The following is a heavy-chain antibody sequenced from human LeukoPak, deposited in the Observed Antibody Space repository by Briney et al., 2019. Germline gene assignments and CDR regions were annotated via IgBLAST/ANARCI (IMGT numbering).Heavy chain of an antibody. CDR3: ARGPHHGDYLDY. D-gene: IGHD4-17*01. CDR1: GYTFTGYY. J-gene: IGHJ4*02. Sequence: ASVKVSCKASGYTFTGYYMHWVRQAPGQGLEWMGWINPDSGGTNYAQKFQGRVTMTRDTSISTAYVELSRLRSDDTAVYYCARGPHHGDYLDYWGQGTLVTVSS. V-gene: IGHV1-2*02. CDR2: INPDSGGT.